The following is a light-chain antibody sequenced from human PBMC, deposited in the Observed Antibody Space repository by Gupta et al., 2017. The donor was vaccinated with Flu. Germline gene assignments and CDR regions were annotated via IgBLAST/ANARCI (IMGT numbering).Light chain of an antibody. CDR3: CSFAGGFYV. CDR1: SSDIGGYNY. Sequence: QSVTVSWTGTSSDIGGYNYVSWYQQHPGKAPKLMIYDVIKRPSGVPDRFSGSKSGNTASLTISGLQAEDEADYYCCSFAGGFYVFGTGTKVTVL. J-gene: IGLJ1*01. V-gene: IGLV2-11*01. CDR2: DVI.